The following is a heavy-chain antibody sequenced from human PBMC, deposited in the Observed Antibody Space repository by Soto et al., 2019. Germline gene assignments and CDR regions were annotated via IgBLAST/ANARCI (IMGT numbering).Heavy chain of an antibody. Sequence: SETLSLTCTVTVGSMNDFAYYWGWIRQPPGKGLEWIGTVYYNENTYYNPSLKSRVTISVDTAKNQFSLNLGSVTAADTAMYFCARRERYYGSPGWFDPWGQGSLVSVSS. CDR1: VGSMNDFAYY. CDR3: ARRERYYGSPGWFDP. J-gene: IGHJ5*02. CDR2: VYYNENT. V-gene: IGHV4-39*01. D-gene: IGHD3-16*01.